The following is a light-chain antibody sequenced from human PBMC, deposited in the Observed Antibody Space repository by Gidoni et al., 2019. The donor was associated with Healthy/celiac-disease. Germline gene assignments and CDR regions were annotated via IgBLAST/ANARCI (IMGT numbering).Light chain of an antibody. V-gene: IGKV3-15*01. J-gene: IGKJ2*01. Sequence: EIVMTQSTATLSVYPGERATLSGRARQSVSSNLALYQRNPGQAPRLLIYGASTRATCIPARFSGSGSGTEFTLTISSLLSEDFAVFYCQQYNNWPGKMYTFGQGTKLEIK. CDR1: QSVSSN. CDR3: QQYNNWPGKMYT. CDR2: GAS.